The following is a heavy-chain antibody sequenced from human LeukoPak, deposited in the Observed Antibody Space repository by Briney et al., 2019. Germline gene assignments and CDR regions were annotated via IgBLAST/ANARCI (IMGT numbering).Heavy chain of an antibody. CDR2: ISYDGSNK. V-gene: IGHV3-30*04. CDR3: AGDEIVGVFSNFDY. J-gene: IGHJ4*02. Sequence: PGGSLRLSCAASGFTFSSYAMHWVRQAPGKGLEWVAVISYDGSNKYYADSVKGRFTISRDNSKNTLYLQMNSLRAEDTAVYYCAGDEIVGVFSNFDYWGQGALVTVSS. D-gene: IGHD1-26*01. CDR1: GFTFSSYA.